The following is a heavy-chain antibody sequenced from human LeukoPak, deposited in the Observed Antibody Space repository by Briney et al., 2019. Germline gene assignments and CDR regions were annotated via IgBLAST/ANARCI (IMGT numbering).Heavy chain of an antibody. D-gene: IGHD1-26*01. J-gene: IGHJ4*02. CDR2: IFDGGTT. CDR3: ARKSGTYFYFDY. CDR1: GDSIKNFY. Sequence: SETLSLTRTVSGDSIKNFYWSWIRQPPGKGLEWIGYIFDGGTTNYNPSLKSRVTISVDTSKNQFSLKLSSVTAADTAVYYCARKSGTYFYFDYWGQGTLVTVSS. V-gene: IGHV4-59*01.